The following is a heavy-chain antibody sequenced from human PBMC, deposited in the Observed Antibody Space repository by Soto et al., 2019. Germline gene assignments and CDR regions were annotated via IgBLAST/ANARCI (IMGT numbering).Heavy chain of an antibody. CDR2: INPSGGST. D-gene: IGHD6-13*01. J-gene: IGHJ4*02. CDR3: ARPKLIAAAGSEYFDY. CDR1: GYTFTSYY. V-gene: IGHV1-46*01. Sequence: ASVKVSCKASGYTFTSYYMHWVRQAPGQGLEWMGIINPSGGSTSYAQKFQGRVTMTRDTSTSTVYMELSSLRSEDTAVYYCARPKLIAAAGSEYFDYWGQGTLVPVSS.